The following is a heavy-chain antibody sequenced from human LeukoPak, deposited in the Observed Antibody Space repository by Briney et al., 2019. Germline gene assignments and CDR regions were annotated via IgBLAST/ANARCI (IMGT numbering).Heavy chain of an antibody. CDR2: ISGSGDTT. J-gene: IGHJ3*02. CDR3: ARASSVRWYDPEDAFDI. Sequence: PGGSLRLSCAASGFTFSSYAMNWVRQAPGKGLEWVSAISGSGDTTYYAHSVKGRFTISRDNSKNTLYLQMNSLRAEDTAVYYCARASSVRWYDPEDAFDIWGQGTMVTVSS. V-gene: IGHV3-23*01. CDR1: GFTFSSYA. D-gene: IGHD4-23*01.